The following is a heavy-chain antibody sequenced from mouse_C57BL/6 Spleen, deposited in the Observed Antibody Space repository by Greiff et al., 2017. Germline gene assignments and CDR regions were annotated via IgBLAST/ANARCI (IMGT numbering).Heavy chain of an antibody. CDR1: GYAFSSYW. CDR2: IYPGDGDT. Sequence: VKLQESGAELVKPGASVKISCKASGYAFSSYWMNWVKQRPGKGLEWIGQIYPGDGDTNYNGKFKGKATLTADKSSSTAYMQLSSLTSEDSAVYFCARKDYYYGSFDYWGQGTTLTVSS. CDR3: ARKDYYYGSFDY. V-gene: IGHV1-80*01. D-gene: IGHD1-1*01. J-gene: IGHJ2*01.